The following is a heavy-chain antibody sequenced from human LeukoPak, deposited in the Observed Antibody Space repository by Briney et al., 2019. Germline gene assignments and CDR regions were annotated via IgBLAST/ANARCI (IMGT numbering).Heavy chain of an antibody. V-gene: IGHV1-8*03. CDR3: AKVAKYYYGSGTYFFFDH. Sequence: ASVKVSCKASGYTFTSYDINWVRQATGQGLEWMGWMNPNSGNTGYAQKFQGRVTITRNTSISTAYMELSSLRSEDTAVYYCAKVAKYYYGSGTYFFFDHWGQGTLVTVSS. D-gene: IGHD3-10*01. CDR1: GYTFTSYD. CDR2: MNPNSGNT. J-gene: IGHJ4*02.